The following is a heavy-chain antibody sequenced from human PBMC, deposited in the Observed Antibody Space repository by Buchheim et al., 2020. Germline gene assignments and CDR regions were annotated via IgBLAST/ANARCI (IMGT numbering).Heavy chain of an antibody. J-gene: IGHJ6*02. V-gene: IGHV1-58*01. CDR1: GFTFTSSA. D-gene: IGHD2-2*01. Sequence: QMQLVQSGPEVKKPGTSVKVSCKASGFTFTSSAVQWVRQARGQRLEWIGWIVVGSGNTNYAQKFQERVTITRDMSKRTAYMALSSLRSEDTAVYYCAADPRCSSTSCYWPYYYGMDVWGQGTT. CDR3: AADPRCSSTSCYWPYYYGMDV. CDR2: IVVGSGNT.